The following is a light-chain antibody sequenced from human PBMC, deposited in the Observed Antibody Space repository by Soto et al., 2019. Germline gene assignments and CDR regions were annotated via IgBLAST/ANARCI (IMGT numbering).Light chain of an antibody. V-gene: IGKV3-20*01. CDR2: GAS. Sequence: EIVLTQSPGTLSLSPGERATLSCRASQSVSSSYLAWYQQKPVQAPRLLIYGASSRATVIPDRFSGSGSGTDFNLTISRLEPEDFAVYYCQQYGRSPRTLGQGTKVEIK. CDR3: QQYGRSPRT. CDR1: QSVSSSY. J-gene: IGKJ1*01.